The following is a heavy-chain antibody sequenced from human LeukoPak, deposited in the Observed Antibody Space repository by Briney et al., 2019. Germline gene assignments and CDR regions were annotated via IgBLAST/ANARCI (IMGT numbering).Heavy chain of an antibody. V-gene: IGHV4-59*01. J-gene: IGHJ4*02. CDR2: IYYSGST. CDR1: GVSISSYY. D-gene: IGHD4-17*01. CDR3: ARARVTTVTEYYFDY. Sequence: TTSETLSLTCTVSGVSISSYYWSWIQQPPGKGLEWIGYIYYSGSTNYNPSLKSRVTISVDTSKNQFSLKLSSVTAADTAVYYCARARVTTVTEYYFDYWGQGTLVTVSS.